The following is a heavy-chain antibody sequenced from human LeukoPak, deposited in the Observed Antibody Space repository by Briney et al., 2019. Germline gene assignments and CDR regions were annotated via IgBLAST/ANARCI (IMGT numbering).Heavy chain of an antibody. J-gene: IGHJ4*02. CDR1: GGSISSGSYY. D-gene: IGHD2-21*01. CDR2: IYTSGST. CDR3: AREETYIGGGEAIDY. Sequence: KTSQTLSLTCTVSGGSISSGSYYWSWIRQPAGKGLEWIGRIYTSGSTNYNPSLKSRVTISVDTSKNQFSLKLSSVTAADTAVYYCAREETYIGGGEAIDYWGQGTLVTVSS. V-gene: IGHV4-61*02.